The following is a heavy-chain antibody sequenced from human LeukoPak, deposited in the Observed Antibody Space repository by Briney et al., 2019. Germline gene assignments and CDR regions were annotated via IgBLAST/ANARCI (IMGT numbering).Heavy chain of an antibody. Sequence: GGSLRLSCAASGFTFSSYAMSWVRQAPGKGLEWVSAISGSGGSTYYADSVKGRLTISRDNSKNTLYLQMNSLRAEDTAVYYCAKDEHSSGWYKGTCPDYWGQGTLVTVSS. J-gene: IGHJ4*02. D-gene: IGHD6-19*01. CDR3: AKDEHSSGWYKGTCPDY. CDR2: ISGSGGST. V-gene: IGHV3-23*01. CDR1: GFTFSSYA.